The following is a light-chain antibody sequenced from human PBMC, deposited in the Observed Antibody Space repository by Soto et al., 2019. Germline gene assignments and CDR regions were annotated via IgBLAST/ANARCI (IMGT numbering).Light chain of an antibody. V-gene: IGKV3-20*01. Sequence: IVLTQSAGTLSLSRGERASRSCRASQSLTSNYLAWYQQKPGQAPRLLIYAASSRASGIPDRFSGSGSGTDFTLTISSLQSEDFAVYYCQQYGNSPRTFGQGTKV. CDR2: AAS. CDR1: QSLTSNY. CDR3: QQYGNSPRT. J-gene: IGKJ1*01.